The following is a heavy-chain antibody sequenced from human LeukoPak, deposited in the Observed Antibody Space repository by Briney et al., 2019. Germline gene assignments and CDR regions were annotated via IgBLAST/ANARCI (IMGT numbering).Heavy chain of an antibody. Sequence: GGSLRLSCAASGFTFSSYAVTWVRQAPGKGLEWVSGINWNGGGTGYSDSVKGRFTISRDNAKNFLYLQMNSLRAEDTALYHCVGGYNSAPGYWGQGTLVIVSS. CDR1: GFTFSSYA. CDR2: INWNGGGT. J-gene: IGHJ4*02. CDR3: VGGYNSAPGY. D-gene: IGHD5-24*01. V-gene: IGHV3-20*01.